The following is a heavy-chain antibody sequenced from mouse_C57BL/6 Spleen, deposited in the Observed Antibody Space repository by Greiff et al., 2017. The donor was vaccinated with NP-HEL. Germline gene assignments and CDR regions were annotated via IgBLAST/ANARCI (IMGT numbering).Heavy chain of an antibody. CDR1: GYTFTDYE. CDR2: IDPETGGT. J-gene: IGHJ3*01. CDR3: TRGGYYDYDEAWFAY. D-gene: IGHD2-4*01. V-gene: IGHV1-15*01. Sequence: QVQLQQSGAELVRPGASVTLSCKASGYTFTDYEMHWVKQTPVHGLEWIGAIDPETGGTAYNQKFKGKAILTADKSSSTAYMELRSLTSEDSAVYYCTRGGYYDYDEAWFAYWGQGTLVTVSA.